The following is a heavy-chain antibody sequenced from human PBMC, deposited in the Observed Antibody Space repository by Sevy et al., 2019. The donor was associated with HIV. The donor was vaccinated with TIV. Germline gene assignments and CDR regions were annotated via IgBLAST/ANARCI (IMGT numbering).Heavy chain of an antibody. CDR2: FDPEDGET. CDR3: ATTKDYYDSSGSPFDY. CDR1: GSTLTKLS. J-gene: IGHJ4*02. Sequence: ASVKVSCKVSGSTLTKLSMHWVRQVPGKGLEWMVSFDPEDGETIYARKFQGRVTMTEDTSTDTAYMVLSSLRSWDTAVYYCATTKDYYDSSGSPFDYWGQGTLVTVSS. D-gene: IGHD3-22*01. V-gene: IGHV1-24*01.